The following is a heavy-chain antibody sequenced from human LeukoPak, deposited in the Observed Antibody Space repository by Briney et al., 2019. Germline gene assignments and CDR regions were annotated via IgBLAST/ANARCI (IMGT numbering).Heavy chain of an antibody. CDR1: GGSFSGYY. CDR3: ARTRYGSGSYYR. Sequence: SETLSLTCAVYGGSFSGYYWSWIRQPPGKGLEWIGEINHSGSTNYNPSLKSRVTISVDTTKNQFSLKLSSVTAADTAVYYCARTRYGSGSYYRWGQGTLVTVSS. D-gene: IGHD3-10*01. V-gene: IGHV4-34*01. J-gene: IGHJ4*02. CDR2: INHSGST.